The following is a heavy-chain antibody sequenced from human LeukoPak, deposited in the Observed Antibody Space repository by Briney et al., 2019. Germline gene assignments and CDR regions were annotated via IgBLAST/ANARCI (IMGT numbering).Heavy chain of an antibody. J-gene: IGHJ5*02. V-gene: IGHV3-43*01. D-gene: IGHD1-14*01. CDR1: GFTFDDYT. CDR3: AKESIPGNWFDP. CDR2: ISWDGGST. Sequence: GRSLRLSCAASGFTFDDYTMHWVRQAPGKGLEWVSLISWDGGSTYYADSVKGRFTISRDNSKNSLYLQMNSLRTEDTALYYCAKESIPGNWFDPWGQGTLVTVSS.